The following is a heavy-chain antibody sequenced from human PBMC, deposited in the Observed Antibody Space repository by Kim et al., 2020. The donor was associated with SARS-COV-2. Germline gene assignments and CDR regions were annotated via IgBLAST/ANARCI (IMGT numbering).Heavy chain of an antibody. CDR1: GYTFAAYG. V-gene: IGHV1-18*01. Sequence: ASVKVSCKASGYTFAAYGISWVRQARGQGLQWMGGIGAYNGMSDYGQTFHDRITMTTDISSSTAYLAVRSLRSDDTAIYFCARGGRGDHFYNGMDVWGQGTAVIVSS. D-gene: IGHD2-21*02. CDR3: ARGGRGDHFYNGMDV. J-gene: IGHJ6*02. CDR2: IGAYNGMS.